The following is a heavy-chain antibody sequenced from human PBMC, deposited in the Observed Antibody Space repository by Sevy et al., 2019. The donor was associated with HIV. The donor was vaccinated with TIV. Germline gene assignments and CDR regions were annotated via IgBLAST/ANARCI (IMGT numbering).Heavy chain of an antibody. V-gene: IGHV3-23*01. CDR1: GFSFSSYA. CDR2: ISGSGGST. Sequence: GGSLRLSCAASGFSFSSYAMNWVRQTPGEGLEWVSGISGSGGSTYYADSVKGHFTISRDNSNNTGYLQMNSLRAEDTAVYYCAKGGLTMVRGVFDHWGQGTLVTVSS. D-gene: IGHD3-10*01. J-gene: IGHJ4*02. CDR3: AKGGLTMVRGVFDH.